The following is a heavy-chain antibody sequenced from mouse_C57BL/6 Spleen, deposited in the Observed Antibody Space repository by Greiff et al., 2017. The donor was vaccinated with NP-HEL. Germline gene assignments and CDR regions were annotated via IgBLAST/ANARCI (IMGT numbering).Heavy chain of an antibody. CDR3: ARSSYYGSSEGYFDV. J-gene: IGHJ1*03. V-gene: IGHV1-82*01. Sequence: VQLQQSGPELVKPGASVTISCTASGYAFSSSWMNWVKQRLGKGLEWIGRIYPGDGDTNYNGKFKGKATLTADKSSSPAYMQLNSLPSEDSAVYFCARSSYYGSSEGYFDVWGTGTTVTVSS. CDR1: GYAFSSSW. D-gene: IGHD1-1*01. CDR2: IYPGDGDT.